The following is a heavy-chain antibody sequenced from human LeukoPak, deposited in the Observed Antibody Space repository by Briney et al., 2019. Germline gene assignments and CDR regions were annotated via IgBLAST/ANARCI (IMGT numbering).Heavy chain of an antibody. CDR2: INPSGGST. CDR1: GYTFTSNY. CDR3: AREGRGIGLRGKLFDY. V-gene: IGHV1-46*01. Sequence: ASVKVSCKASGYTFTSNYMLWVRQAPGQGLEWMGIINPSGGSTSYAQKFQGRVTMTRDTSTSTVYMELSSLRSEDTAVYYCAREGRGIGLRGKLFDYWGQGTLVTVSS. J-gene: IGHJ4*02. D-gene: IGHD4-23*01.